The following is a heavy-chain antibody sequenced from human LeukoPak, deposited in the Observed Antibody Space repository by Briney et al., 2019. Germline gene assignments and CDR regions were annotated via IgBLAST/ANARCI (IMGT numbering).Heavy chain of an antibody. CDR1: GYTFTSYY. Sequence: ASVKVSCKASGYTFTSYYIHWVRQAPGQGLEWMGIINPSGGNTRYAQKLQGRVTMTTDTSTSTAYMELRSLRSDDTAVYYCARVPSWGAIDLHYWGQGTLVTVSS. D-gene: IGHD1-26*01. J-gene: IGHJ4*02. CDR3: ARVPSWGAIDLHY. V-gene: IGHV1-46*01. CDR2: INPSGGNT.